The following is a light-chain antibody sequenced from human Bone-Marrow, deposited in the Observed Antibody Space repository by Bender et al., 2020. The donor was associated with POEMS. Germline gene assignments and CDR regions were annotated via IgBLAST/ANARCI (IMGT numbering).Light chain of an antibody. CDR2: SNY. CDR1: DSNFGGNN. Sequence: QSVLTQPPSASGTPGQSVIISCSGTDSNFGGNNVNWYQHLPGTAPRLVVYSNYQRPSGVPARFSGSKSGNTASLTISGLQADDEAYYYCSSYTTMSTWVFGGGTKLTVL. V-gene: IGLV1-44*01. CDR3: SSYTTMSTWV. J-gene: IGLJ3*02.